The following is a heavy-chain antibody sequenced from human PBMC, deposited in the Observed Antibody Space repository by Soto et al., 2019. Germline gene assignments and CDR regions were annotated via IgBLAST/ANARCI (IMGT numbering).Heavy chain of an antibody. Sequence: PSETLSLTCAVYGGSFSGYYWSWIRQPPGKGLEWIGEINHSGSTNYNPSLKSRVTISVDTSKNQFSLKLSSVTAADTAVYYCARYYYDTSGYYYDYWAREVWSPSP. J-gene: IGHJ4*02. D-gene: IGHD3-22*01. CDR2: INHSGST. CDR1: GGSFSGYY. V-gene: IGHV4-34*01. CDR3: ARYYYDTSGYYYDY.